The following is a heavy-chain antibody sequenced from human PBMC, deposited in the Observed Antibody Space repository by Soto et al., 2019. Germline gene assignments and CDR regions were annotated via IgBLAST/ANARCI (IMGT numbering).Heavy chain of an antibody. D-gene: IGHD2-8*02. CDR1: GGSFGGYY. V-gene: IGHV4-34*01. Sequence: SETLSLTCAVYGGSFGGYYWGWIRQPPGKGLEWIGEINHSGSTNYNPSLKSRVTISVDTSKNQFSLKLTSVTAADTAVYYCARDKITGLFDYWGQGTLVTVSS. CDR3: ARDKITGLFDY. CDR2: INHSGST. J-gene: IGHJ4*02.